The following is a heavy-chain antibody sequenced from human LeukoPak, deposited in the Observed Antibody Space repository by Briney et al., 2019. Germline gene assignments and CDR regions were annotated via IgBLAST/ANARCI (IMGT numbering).Heavy chain of an antibody. CDR2: ISSSGSTI. CDR1: GFAFSSYE. D-gene: IGHD4-17*01. V-gene: IGHV3-48*03. J-gene: IGHJ6*03. CDR3: AKNSGDYSYYYYSFMDV. Sequence: GGSLRLSCAASGFAFSSYEMNWVRQAPGKGLEWVSYISSSGSTIYYADSVKGRFTISRDNAKNSLYLQMNSLRAEDTAVYCCAKNSGDYSYYYYSFMDVWGKGTTVTISS.